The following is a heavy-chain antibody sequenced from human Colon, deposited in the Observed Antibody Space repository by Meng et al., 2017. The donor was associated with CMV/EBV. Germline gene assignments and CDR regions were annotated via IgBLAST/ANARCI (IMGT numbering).Heavy chain of an antibody. J-gene: IGHJ5*02. Sequence: GGSLRLSCAASGFTFTTYWIHWVRQAPGKGLEWVASINSYAYNIGYADSGKGRFTISRDNAKNSLYLQMNSLGAEDTAVYFCVREIRRSWLDPWGQGTPVTVSS. CDR2: INSYAYNI. CDR3: VREIRRSWLDP. D-gene: IGHD4-17*01. CDR1: GFTFTTYW. V-gene: IGHV3-21*01.